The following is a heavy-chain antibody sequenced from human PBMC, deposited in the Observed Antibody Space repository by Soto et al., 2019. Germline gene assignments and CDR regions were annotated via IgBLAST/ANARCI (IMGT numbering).Heavy chain of an antibody. Sequence: SETLSLTCGVSGYSISSDNWWVWIRQPPGKGLEWIGYIHYSGITYSNPSLKSRLTMSVDTSKNQFSLKLSYVTAVDTAVYYCATKDYGKYYFDFWGQGTLVTVSS. J-gene: IGHJ4*02. CDR2: IHYSGIT. CDR3: ATKDYGKYYFDF. D-gene: IGHD3-10*01. V-gene: IGHV4-28*01. CDR1: GYSISSDNW.